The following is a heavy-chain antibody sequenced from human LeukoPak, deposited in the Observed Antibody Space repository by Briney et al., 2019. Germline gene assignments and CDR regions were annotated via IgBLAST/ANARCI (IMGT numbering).Heavy chain of an antibody. V-gene: IGHV4-39*01. D-gene: IGHD3-22*01. Sequence: SETLSLTCTVSGGSISSGPYYWGWFRQPPGKGLEWIGNIYYGENTYYNPSLKSRVTISIDTSKNQFYLKLSSLTAADTAVYFCARRDDSSGYHKIFDYWGPGTLVTVSS. CDR2: IYYGENT. CDR1: GGSISSGPYY. CDR3: ARRDDSSGYHKIFDY. J-gene: IGHJ4*02.